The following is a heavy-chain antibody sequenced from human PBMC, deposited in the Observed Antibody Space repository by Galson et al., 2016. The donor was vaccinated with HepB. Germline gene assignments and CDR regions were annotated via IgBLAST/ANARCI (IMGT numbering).Heavy chain of an antibody. J-gene: IGHJ6*02. CDR1: GYTFSNFG. CDR3: ARGSRWERHLDWDHAMDV. V-gene: IGHV1-18*01. Sequence: SVKVSCKASGYTFSNFGIDWVRQAPGQGPEWMGWITSYNGNTKYAQRFQGRVTLTTDTSTSTAYLQLGSLRSDDTAVYYCARGSRWERHLDWDHAMDVWGQGTTVTVAS. CDR2: ITSYNGNT. D-gene: IGHD4-23*01.